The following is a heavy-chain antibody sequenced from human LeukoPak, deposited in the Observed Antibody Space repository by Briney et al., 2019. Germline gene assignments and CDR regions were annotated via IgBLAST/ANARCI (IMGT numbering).Heavy chain of an antibody. CDR2: ISWNSGSI. V-gene: IGHV3-9*01. Sequence: GGSLRLSCAASGFTFDDYAMHWVRQAPGKGLEWVSGISWNSGSIGYADSVKGRFTISRDNAKNSLYLQMNSLRAEDTALYYCAKDSRGDYQDFDYWGQGTLVTVSS. J-gene: IGHJ4*02. CDR1: GFTFDDYA. D-gene: IGHD4-17*01. CDR3: AKDSRGDYQDFDY.